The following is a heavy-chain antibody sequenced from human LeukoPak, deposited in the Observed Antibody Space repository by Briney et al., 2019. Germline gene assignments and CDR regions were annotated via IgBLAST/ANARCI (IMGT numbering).Heavy chain of an antibody. CDR2: ISHTGSTM. D-gene: IGHD3-10*01. CDR3: AIPPLSGTGSSRPLAGMDV. Sequence: GGSLRLSCAASGFSFSSYSMNWVRQAPGKGLEWVSYISHTGSTMSYADSVKGRFTISRDNARNSLYLQMNSLRAEDTAVYYCAIPPLSGTGSSRPLAGMDVWGQGITVTVSS. CDR1: GFSFSSYS. J-gene: IGHJ6*02. V-gene: IGHV3-48*04.